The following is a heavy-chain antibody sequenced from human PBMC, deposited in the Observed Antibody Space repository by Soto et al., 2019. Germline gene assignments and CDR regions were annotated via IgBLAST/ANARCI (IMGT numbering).Heavy chain of an antibody. CDR1: GYSFSSYG. D-gene: IGHD3-10*01. Sequence: QVQLVQSGAEVKKPGASVKVSCQASGYSFSSYGLSWVRQAPGRGLQWMGWISAYNGDTNYAQNFQGRVIMKTDASKNTAHMALRSLRADDTAVYYCARDIPFASGTETEFWGQGTLVTVS. CDR2: ISAYNGDT. CDR3: ARDIPFASGTETEF. V-gene: IGHV1-18*04. J-gene: IGHJ4*02.